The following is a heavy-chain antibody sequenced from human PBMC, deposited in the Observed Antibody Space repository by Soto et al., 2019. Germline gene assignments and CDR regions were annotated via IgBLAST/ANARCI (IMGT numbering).Heavy chain of an antibody. Sequence: PSETLTLTCTVSGGSISSGDYYWSWIRQPPGKGLEWIGYIYYSGSTYYNPSLKSRVTISVDTSKNQFSLKLSSVTAADTAVYYCARDSTNCTNGVCYTLTPAYFDYWGQGTLVTVSS. D-gene: IGHD2-8*01. CDR1: GGSISSGDYY. J-gene: IGHJ4*02. V-gene: IGHV4-30-4*01. CDR2: IYYSGST. CDR3: ARDSTNCTNGVCYTLTPAYFDY.